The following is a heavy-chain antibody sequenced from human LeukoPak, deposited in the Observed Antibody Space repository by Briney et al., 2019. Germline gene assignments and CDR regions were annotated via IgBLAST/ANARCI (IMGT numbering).Heavy chain of an antibody. V-gene: IGHV3-30*03. CDR1: GFTFSSYG. CDR3: AREVGYGSGIFQRYFDY. CDR2: ISYDGSNK. J-gene: IGHJ4*02. Sequence: GGSLRLSCAASGFTFSSYGMHWVRQAPGKGLEWVAVISYDGSNKYYADSVKGRFTISRDNSKNTLYLQMNSLRAEDTAVYYCAREVGYGSGIFQRYFDYWGQGTLVTVSS. D-gene: IGHD3-10*01.